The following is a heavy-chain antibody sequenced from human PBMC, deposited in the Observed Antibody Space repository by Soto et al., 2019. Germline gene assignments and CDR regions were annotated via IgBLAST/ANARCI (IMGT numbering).Heavy chain of an antibody. CDR2: ISRDGNAI. Sequence: VQLVESGGGLVKPGGSLRLSCAASGFTFSDYYMGWIRQAPGKGLEWLAYISRDGNAIFYADSVNGRSTISRDNAKNSLLLQMDYLRAEDTGMFFCARGAEMSTLTKWFDPWGQGTLVTVSS. D-gene: IGHD1-1*01. V-gene: IGHV3-11*01. CDR3: ARGAEMSTLTKWFDP. CDR1: GFTFSDYY. J-gene: IGHJ5*02.